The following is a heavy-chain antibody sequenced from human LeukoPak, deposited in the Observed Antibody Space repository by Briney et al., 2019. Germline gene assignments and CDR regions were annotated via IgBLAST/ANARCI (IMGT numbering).Heavy chain of an antibody. CDR3: SRVDGHIDY. Sequence: SETLSLTCTVPGGSISSGGYYWSWLRQHPGKGLEWIGYIYYSGSTYYNPSLKSRVTISVDTSKNPFSLKLSSVTAADTAVYSCSRVDGHIDYWGRGTLVTVSA. J-gene: IGHJ4*02. V-gene: IGHV4-31*03. CDR1: GGSISSGGYY. CDR2: IYYSGST.